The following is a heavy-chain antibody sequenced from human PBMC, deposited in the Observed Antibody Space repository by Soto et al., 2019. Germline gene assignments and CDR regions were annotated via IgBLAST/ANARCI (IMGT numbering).Heavy chain of an antibody. D-gene: IGHD1-1*01. CDR3: ARAQSWHDLIWWFDH. Sequence: QVQLVQSGAEVKNPGSSVKLSCKAVGYSFTSHYMQWVRQAPGQGIDWMGTIYPGGANIAYAQKCKGRVTMNTDTSPSAVYMELNSLTSEDTSVYYCARAQSWHDLIWWFDHWGQGTLVTVSS. CDR2: IYPGGANI. J-gene: IGHJ5*02. CDR1: GYSFTSHY. V-gene: IGHV1-46*03.